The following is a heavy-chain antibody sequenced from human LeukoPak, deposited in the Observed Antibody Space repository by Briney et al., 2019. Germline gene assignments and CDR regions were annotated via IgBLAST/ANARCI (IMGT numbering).Heavy chain of an antibody. Sequence: ASETLSLTCTVSGGSISSSSYYWGWIRQPPGKGLEWIGSIYYSGSTYYNPSLKSRVTISVDTSKNQFSLKLSSVTAADTAVYYCARLYDTVTTLWFDPWGQGTLVTVSS. V-gene: IGHV4-39*01. D-gene: IGHD4-17*01. J-gene: IGHJ5*02. CDR2: IYYSGST. CDR1: GGSISSSSYY. CDR3: ARLYDTVTTLWFDP.